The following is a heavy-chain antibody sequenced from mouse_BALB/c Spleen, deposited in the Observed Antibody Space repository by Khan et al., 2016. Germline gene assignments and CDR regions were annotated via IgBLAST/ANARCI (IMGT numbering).Heavy chain of an antibody. J-gene: IGHJ2*01. V-gene: IGHV3-6*02. Sequence: EVQLQESGPCLVTPSQSLSLTSSVTGYSITSGYYWNWIRHFPGNQLEWMGYISYDGSNNYNPSLKNRISITRDTSKNQFFLKLNSGTTEDTSTYYCAITTVVADYWGQGTTLTVSA. CDR1: GYSITSGYY. D-gene: IGHD1-1*01. CDR2: ISYDGSN. CDR3: AITTVVADY.